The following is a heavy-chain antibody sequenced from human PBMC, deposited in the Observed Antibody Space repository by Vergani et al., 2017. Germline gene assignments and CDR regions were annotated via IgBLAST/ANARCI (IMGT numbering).Heavy chain of an antibody. Sequence: QVQLVQSGAEVKKPGSSVKVSCKASGGTFSSYAISWVRQAPGQGLEWMGGISPFFGTANYAQKFQGRVTITADEPTSTASMELSSLRSEDTAVYYCARAWGRHWSSTSCYGSIYYYYYYGMAVWSQATTVTASS. CDR2: ISPFFGTA. D-gene: IGHD2-2*01. CDR1: GGTFSSYA. V-gene: IGHV1-69*12. CDR3: ARAWGRHWSSTSCYGSIYYYYYYGMAV. J-gene: IGHJ6*02.